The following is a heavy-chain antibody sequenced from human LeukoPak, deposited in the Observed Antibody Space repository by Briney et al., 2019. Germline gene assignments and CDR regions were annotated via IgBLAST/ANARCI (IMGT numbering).Heavy chain of an antibody. J-gene: IGHJ4*02. D-gene: IGHD4/OR15-4a*01. CDR2: LSGSGGST. CDR3: AKERDYGPADY. CDR1: GFIFNKHA. Sequence: GGSLRLSCAASGFIFNKHAMSWVRQAPGRGLEWVSGLSGSGGSTDYADSVKGRFTVSRDNSKNTLFLQMNSLRAEDTAIYYCAKERDYGPADYWGQGTLVTVSS. V-gene: IGHV3-23*01.